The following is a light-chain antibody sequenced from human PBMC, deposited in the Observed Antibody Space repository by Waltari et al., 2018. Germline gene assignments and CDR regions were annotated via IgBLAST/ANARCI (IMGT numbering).Light chain of an antibody. V-gene: IGLV2-8*01. J-gene: IGLJ3*02. CDR3: SSYADSDNLV. Sequence: QSALTQPPSASGSPGQSVTISCTGTSSDVGGYNSVSWYQQHPGKAPNLMIYEFTKRPSGVPDRFSGSKSGNTASLIVSGLQAEDEADYHCSSYADSDNLVFGGGTKLTVL. CDR2: EFT. CDR1: SSDVGGYNS.